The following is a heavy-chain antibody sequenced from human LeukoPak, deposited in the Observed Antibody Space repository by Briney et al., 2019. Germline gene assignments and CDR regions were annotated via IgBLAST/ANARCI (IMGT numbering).Heavy chain of an antibody. CDR3: ARAGYSSSWYWAY. CDR1: GGTFSSYT. D-gene: IGHD6-13*01. CDR2: IIPIFGTA. Sequence: SVKVSCKASGGTFSSYTISWVRQAPGQGLEWMGRIIPIFGTANYAQKFEGRVTITTDESTSTAYMELSSLRSEDTAVYYCARAGYSSSWYWAYWGQGTLVTVSS. V-gene: IGHV1-69*05. J-gene: IGHJ4*02.